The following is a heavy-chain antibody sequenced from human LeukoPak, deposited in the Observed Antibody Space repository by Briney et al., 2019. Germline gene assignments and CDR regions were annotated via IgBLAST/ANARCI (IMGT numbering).Heavy chain of an antibody. CDR2: ISYDGSNK. CDR1: GFTFSSYG. CDR3: AKDQCSSTSCYSFDC. D-gene: IGHD2-2*01. V-gene: IGHV3-30*18. Sequence: GGSLRLSCAASGFTFSSYGMHWVRQAPGKGLEWVAVISYDGSNKYYADSVKGRFTISRDNSKNTLYLQMNSLRAEDTAVYYCAKDQCSSTSCYSFDCWGQGTLVTVSS. J-gene: IGHJ4*02.